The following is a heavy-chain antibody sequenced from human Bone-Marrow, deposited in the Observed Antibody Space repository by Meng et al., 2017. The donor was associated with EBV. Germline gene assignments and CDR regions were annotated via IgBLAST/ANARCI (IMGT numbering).Heavy chain of an antibody. V-gene: IGHV4-61*01. CDR3: ARDNVDTAMVPH. J-gene: IGHJ4*02. CDR2: IYYSGST. CDR1: GGSVSSGSYY. D-gene: IGHD5-18*01. Sequence: QRQEPGPGLVKPSETRSLTCTVAGGSVSSGSYYWSWIRQPPGKGLEWIGYIYYSGSTNYNPSLKSRVTISVDTSKNQFSLKLSSVTAADTAVYYCARDNVDTAMVPHWGQGTLVTVSS.